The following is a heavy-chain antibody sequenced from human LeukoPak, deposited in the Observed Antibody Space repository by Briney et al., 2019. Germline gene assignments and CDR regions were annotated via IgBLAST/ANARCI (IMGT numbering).Heavy chain of an antibody. V-gene: IGHV4-34*01. CDR2: INHSGST. Sequence: SETLSLTCAVYGGSFSGYYWSWIRQPPGKGLEWIGEINHSGSTNYNPSLKSRVTISVDTSKNQFSLKLSSVTAADTAVYYCARPRGITNSLDCWGQGTLVTVSS. J-gene: IGHJ4*02. D-gene: IGHD3-16*01. CDR3: ARPRGITNSLDC. CDR1: GGSFSGYY.